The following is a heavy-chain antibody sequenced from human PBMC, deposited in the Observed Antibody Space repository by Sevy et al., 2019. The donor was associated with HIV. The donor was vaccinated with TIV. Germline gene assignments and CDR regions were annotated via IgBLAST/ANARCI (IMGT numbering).Heavy chain of an antibody. Sequence: SETLSITCTVSGGSISAYYWSWIRQPPGKALEYVGYIYYTGSTNYNPSLKNRVTMSVDTSKNQFSLKLSSVTAADTAVYYSTRAPPVRSGDDSLNWFDPWGPGTLVTVSS. V-gene: IGHV4-59*01. CDR1: GGSISAYY. CDR2: IYYTGST. J-gene: IGHJ5*02. D-gene: IGHD5-12*01. CDR3: TRAPPVRSGDDSLNWFDP.